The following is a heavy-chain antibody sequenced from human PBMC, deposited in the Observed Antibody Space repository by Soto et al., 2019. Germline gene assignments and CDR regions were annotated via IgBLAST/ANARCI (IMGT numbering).Heavy chain of an antibody. CDR1: GYTFTSYA. V-gene: IGHV1-3*05. D-gene: IGHD3-3*01. Sequence: QVQLVQSGAEEKKPGASVKVSCKASGYTFTSYAMHWVRQAPGQRLEWMGWINAGNGNTKYSQKFQGRVTITRDTSASTAYMELSSLRSEDTAVYYCARDKENYDFWSGYPTKYYYGMDVWGQGTTVTVSS. CDR2: INAGNGNT. J-gene: IGHJ6*02. CDR3: ARDKENYDFWSGYPTKYYYGMDV.